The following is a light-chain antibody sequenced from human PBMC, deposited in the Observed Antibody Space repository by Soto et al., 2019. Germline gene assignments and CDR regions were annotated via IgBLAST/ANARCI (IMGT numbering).Light chain of an antibody. J-gene: IGLJ2*01. CDR1: SSDVGGYNY. CDR2: DVS. Sequence: QSVLTQPPSASGSPGQSVTISCTGTSSDVGGYNYVSWYQQHPGKAPKLMIYDVSNRPSGVSNRFSGSKSGNTASLTISGLQAEDEADYYCSSYTSSSTLENVVFGGGTKVTVL. V-gene: IGLV2-14*01. CDR3: SSYTSSSTLENVV.